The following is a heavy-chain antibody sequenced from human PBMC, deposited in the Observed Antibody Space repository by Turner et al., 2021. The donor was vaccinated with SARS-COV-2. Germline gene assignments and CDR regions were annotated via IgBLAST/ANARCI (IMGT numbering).Heavy chain of an antibody. J-gene: IGHJ6*02. D-gene: IGHD2-2*01. CDR1: GGSFIGYW. CDR3: AKRRGYCDSTGCNYGMDV. CDR2: INHRVST. Sequence: QVQLQQWGTGLLKPSETLSLTCAVYGGSFIGYWWTWIRQPPGKGLEWIGEINHRVSTNYNPSLKSRVTISVDTSKSQFSLKLSSVTAADTAGYYCAKRRGYCDSTGCNYGMDVWGQGTTVTVSS. V-gene: IGHV4-34*01.